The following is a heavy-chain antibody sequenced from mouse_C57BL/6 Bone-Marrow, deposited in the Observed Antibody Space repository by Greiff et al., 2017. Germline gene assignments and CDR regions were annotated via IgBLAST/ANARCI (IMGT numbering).Heavy chain of an antibody. CDR3: ASYYGSSYPAWFAY. J-gene: IGHJ3*01. CDR2: IYPRSGNT. CDR1: GFNIKDYY. Sequence: LQESGAELVRPGASVKLSCTASGFNIKDYYMHWVKQRPEQGLEWIGEIYPRSGNTYYNEKFKGKATLTADKSSSTAYMELRSLTSEDSAVYFWASYYGSSYPAWFAYWGQGTLVTVSA. V-gene: IGHV1-81*01. D-gene: IGHD1-1*01.